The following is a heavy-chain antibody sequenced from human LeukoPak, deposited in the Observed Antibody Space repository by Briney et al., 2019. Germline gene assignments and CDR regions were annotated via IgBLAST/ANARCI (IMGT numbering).Heavy chain of an antibody. J-gene: IGHJ5*02. Sequence: ASVKVSCKASGCTFTGYYMHWVRQAPGQGLEWMGWINPNSGGTNYAQKFQGRVTMTRDTSISTAYMELSRLRSGDTAVYYCARAYVDTAMVTWGQGTLVTVSS. CDR2: INPNSGGT. CDR3: ARAYVDTAMVT. V-gene: IGHV1-2*02. D-gene: IGHD5-18*01. CDR1: GCTFTGYY.